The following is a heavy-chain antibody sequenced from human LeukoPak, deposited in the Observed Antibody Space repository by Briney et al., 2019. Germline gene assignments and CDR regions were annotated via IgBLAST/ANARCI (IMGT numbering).Heavy chain of an antibody. D-gene: IGHD6-13*01. CDR3: AAGAPLYSSSWLNAFDY. CDR1: GFTFTSSA. CDR2: IVVGSGNT. Sequence: SVKVSCKAPGFTFTSSAVQWVRQARGQRLEWIGWIVVGSGNTNYAQKFQERVTITRDMSTSTAYMELSSLRSEDTAVYYCAAGAPLYSSSWLNAFDYWGQGTLVTVSS. V-gene: IGHV1-58*01. J-gene: IGHJ4*02.